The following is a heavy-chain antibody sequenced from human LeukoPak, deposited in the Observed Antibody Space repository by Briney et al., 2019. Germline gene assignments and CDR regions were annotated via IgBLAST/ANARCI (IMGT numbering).Heavy chain of an antibody. Sequence: GGSLRLSCAASGFTFSSYWMHWVRQAPGKGLEWVGFIRSKAYGGTIEYAASVKGRFTISRDDSKSIAYLQMNSLKTEDTAVYYCTRAFEGYSYGFDYWGQGTLVTVSS. D-gene: IGHD5-18*01. CDR1: GFTFSSYW. CDR3: TRAFEGYSYGFDY. CDR2: IRSKAYGGTI. V-gene: IGHV3-49*04. J-gene: IGHJ4*02.